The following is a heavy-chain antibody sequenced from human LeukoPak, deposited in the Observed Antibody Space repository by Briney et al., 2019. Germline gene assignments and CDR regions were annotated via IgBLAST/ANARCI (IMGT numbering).Heavy chain of an antibody. V-gene: IGHV1-2*02. D-gene: IGHD3-10*01. J-gene: IGHJ4*02. CDR1: GYTFTGYY. Sequence: GASVKVSCKASGYTFTGYYMHWVRQAPGQGLEWMGWINPNSGGTNYAQKFQGRVTMTRDTSISTAYMELSRLRSDDTAVNYCARDYYGSGSYPDYWGQGTLVTVSS. CDR3: ARDYYGSGSYPDY. CDR2: INPNSGGT.